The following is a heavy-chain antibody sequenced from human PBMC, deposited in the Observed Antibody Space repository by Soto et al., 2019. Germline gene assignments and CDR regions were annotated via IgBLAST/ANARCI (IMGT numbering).Heavy chain of an antibody. CDR2: IYYSGST. CDR3: ARHRYYTSNSTLYLQH. D-gene: IGHD3-22*01. Sequence: SETLSLTCTVSGGSISSSSYSWGWIRQPPGKGLEWIGSIYYSGSTYYNPSLKSRVTISVDTSKNQFSLKLSSVTAADTAVYYCARHRYYTSNSTLYLQHCGQSTLVT. J-gene: IGHJ1*01. V-gene: IGHV4-39*01. CDR1: GGSISSSSYS.